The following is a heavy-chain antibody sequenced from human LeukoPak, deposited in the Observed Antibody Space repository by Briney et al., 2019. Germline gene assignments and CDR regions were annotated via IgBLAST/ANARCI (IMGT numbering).Heavy chain of an antibody. V-gene: IGHV4-59*01. CDR3: ARSYRTYYYYYMDV. J-gene: IGHJ6*03. CDR2: IYYSGST. Sequence: PSETLSLTCTVSGGSISSYYWSWIRQPPGKGLEWIGYIYYSGSTNYNPSLKSRVTISVDTSKNQFSLKLSSVTAADTAVYYCARSYRTYYYYYMDVWGKGTTVTISS. D-gene: IGHD1-26*01. CDR1: GGSISSYY.